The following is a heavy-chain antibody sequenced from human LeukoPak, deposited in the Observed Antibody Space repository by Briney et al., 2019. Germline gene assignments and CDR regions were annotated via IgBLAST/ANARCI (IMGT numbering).Heavy chain of an antibody. J-gene: IGHJ3*02. CDR3: ARGTYYDFWSGYLSNSEHAFDI. V-gene: IGHV3-66*02. D-gene: IGHD3-3*01. CDR1: GFTVSSNY. Sequence: PGGSLRLSCAASGFTVSSNYMSWVRQAPGKGLEWVSVIYSGGSTYYADSVKGRFTISRDNSKNTLYLQMNSLRAEDTAVYYCARGTYYDFWSGYLSNSEHAFDIWGQGTMVTVSS. CDR2: IYSGGST.